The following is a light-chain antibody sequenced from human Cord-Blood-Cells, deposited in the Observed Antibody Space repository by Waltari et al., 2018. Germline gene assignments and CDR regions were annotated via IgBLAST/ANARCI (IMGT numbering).Light chain of an antibody. CDR2: EGS. Sequence: QSALTQPASVSGSPGQSITISCPGTSSDVGGYNLVSWYQHHPGKAPKLMIYEGSKRPSGVSNRFSGSKSGNTASLTISGLQAEDEADYYCCSYAGSSSWVFGGGTKLTVL. CDR1: SSDVGGYNL. J-gene: IGLJ3*02. V-gene: IGLV2-23*01. CDR3: CSYAGSSSWV.